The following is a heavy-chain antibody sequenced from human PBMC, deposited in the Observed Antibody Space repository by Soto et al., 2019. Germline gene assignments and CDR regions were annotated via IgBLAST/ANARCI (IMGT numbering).Heavy chain of an antibody. J-gene: IGHJ4*02. V-gene: IGHV4-30-4*01. CDR2: ISHSGNT. Sequence: SETLSLTCTVSGASINSDDYYLRWIRQPPGKGLEWIGYISHSGNTYYSPSLQSRVAISVDTSRNQFSLRLNSVTAADTAVYYCARASTVTTAAKFDSWGQGALVTVSS. CDR1: GASINSDDYY. CDR3: ARASTVTTAAKFDS. D-gene: IGHD4-17*01.